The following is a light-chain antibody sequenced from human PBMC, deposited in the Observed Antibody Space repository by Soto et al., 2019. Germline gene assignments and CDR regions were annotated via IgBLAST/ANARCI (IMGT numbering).Light chain of an antibody. CDR1: SSDVGGYNY. CDR3: GSYAGNSNSFYV. J-gene: IGLJ1*01. Sequence: QSLLTQPPSASGSPGQSVTSSCTGTSSDVGGYNYVSWYQQHPGKAPKLMIYEVNKRPSGVPDRFSGSKSGNTASLTVSGLQAEDEADYDCGSYAGNSNSFYVFGTGTKVPVL. CDR2: EVN. V-gene: IGLV2-8*01.